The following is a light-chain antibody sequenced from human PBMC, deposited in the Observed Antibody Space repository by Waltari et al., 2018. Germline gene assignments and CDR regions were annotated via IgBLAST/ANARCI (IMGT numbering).Light chain of an antibody. CDR1: QSVLYSSSNKNY. V-gene: IGKV4-1*01. J-gene: IGKJ1*01. CDR3: QQYYSSLWT. Sequence: DIVMIQSPDPLAVSMGDRATINCKYSQSVLYSSSNKNYLAWYQQKPGQPPKLLIYWASTRESGVPDRFSGSGSGTDFTLTISSLQAEDVAVYYCQQYYSSLWTFGQGTKVEIK. CDR2: WAS.